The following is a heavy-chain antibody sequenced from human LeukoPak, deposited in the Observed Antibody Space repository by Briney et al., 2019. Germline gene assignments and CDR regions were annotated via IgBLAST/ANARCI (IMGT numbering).Heavy chain of an antibody. Sequence: GGSLRLTSAASGFTFSSYWMSWVRQAPGKGLEWVANINQAGSEKYYVDSVKGRFTISRDNAKNSLYLQMNSLRAEDTAVYYCARGGYKVVPAASDYYYYMDVWGKGTTVTVSS. J-gene: IGHJ6*03. V-gene: IGHV3-7*01. CDR3: ARGGYKVVPAASDYYYYMDV. CDR1: GFTFSSYW. CDR2: INQAGSEK. D-gene: IGHD2-2*01.